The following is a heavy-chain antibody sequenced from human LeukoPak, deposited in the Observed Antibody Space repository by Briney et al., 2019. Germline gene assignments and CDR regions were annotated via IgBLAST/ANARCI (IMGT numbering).Heavy chain of an antibody. J-gene: IGHJ4*02. Sequence: SQTLSLTCAISGDSVSSNSAAWNWIRQSPSRGLEWLGRAYYRSKWYNDYAVSVKSRITINPDTSKNQFSLQLNSATPEDTAVYYCARADYDFWSGYLFDYWGQGTLVTVSS. CDR2: AYYRSKWYN. CDR1: GDSVSSNSAA. CDR3: ARADYDFWSGYLFDY. D-gene: IGHD3-3*01. V-gene: IGHV6-1*01.